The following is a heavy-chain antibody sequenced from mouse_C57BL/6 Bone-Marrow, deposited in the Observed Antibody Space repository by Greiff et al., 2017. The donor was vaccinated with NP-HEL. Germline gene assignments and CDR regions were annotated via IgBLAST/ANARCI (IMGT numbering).Heavy chain of an antibody. CDR2: IYPGDGDT. Sequence: VQLQQSGPELVKPGASVKISCKASGYAFSSSWMNWVKQRPGKGLEWIGRIYPGDGDTNYNGKFKGKATLTADKSSSTAYMQLSSLTSEDSAVYCCARLGDYGSSPWYFDVWGTGTTVTVSS. D-gene: IGHD1-1*01. CDR3: ARLGDYGSSPWYFDV. CDR1: GYAFSSSW. J-gene: IGHJ1*03. V-gene: IGHV1-82*01.